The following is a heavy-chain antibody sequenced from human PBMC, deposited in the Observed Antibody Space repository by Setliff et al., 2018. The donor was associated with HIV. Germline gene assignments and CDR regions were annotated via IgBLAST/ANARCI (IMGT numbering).Heavy chain of an antibody. CDR2: IRNKAYSYST. CDR3: VGLRYYADGAWHGGDY. J-gene: IGHJ4*02. CDR1: GFTFSDHN. Sequence: GGSLRLSCAASGFTFSDHNMDWVRQAPGKGLEWVGRIRNKAYSYSTEYDASVKGRFTVSRDDSKSSMYLQMNSLKSEDTAVYYCVGLRYYADGAWHGGDYWGQGSLVTSPQ. D-gene: IGHD2-8*01. V-gene: IGHV3-72*01.